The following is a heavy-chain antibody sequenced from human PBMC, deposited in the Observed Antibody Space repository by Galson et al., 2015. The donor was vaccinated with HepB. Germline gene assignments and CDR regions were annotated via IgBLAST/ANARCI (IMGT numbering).Heavy chain of an antibody. J-gene: IGHJ5*02. D-gene: IGHD3-10*01. CDR2: INAGNGNT. CDR3: ARDYGPMVRGVNPPPPRWFDP. CDR1: GYTFTSYA. Sequence: SVKVSCKASGYTFTSYAMHWVRQAPGQRLEWMGWINAGNGNTKYSQKFQGRVTITRDTSASTAYMELSSLRSEDTAVYYCARDYGPMVRGVNPPPPRWFDPWGQGTLVTVSS. V-gene: IGHV1-3*01.